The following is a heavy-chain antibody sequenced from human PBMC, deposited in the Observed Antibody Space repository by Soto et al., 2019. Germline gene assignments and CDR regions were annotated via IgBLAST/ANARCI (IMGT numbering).Heavy chain of an antibody. J-gene: IGHJ6*02. CDR2: IWYDGSNK. CDR1: GFTFSSYG. CDR3: ARAYDFWSGYYTLPYYYYGMDV. Sequence: GGSLRLSCAASGFTFSSYGMHWVRQAPGKGLEWVAVIWYDGSNKYYADSVKGRFTISRDNSKNTLYLQMNSLRAEDTAVYYCARAYDFWSGYYTLPYYYYGMDVWGQGTTVTVSS. D-gene: IGHD3-3*01. V-gene: IGHV3-33*01.